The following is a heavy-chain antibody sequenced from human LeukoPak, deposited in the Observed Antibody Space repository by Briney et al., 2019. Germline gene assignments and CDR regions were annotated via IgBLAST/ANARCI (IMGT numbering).Heavy chain of an antibody. D-gene: IGHD6-19*01. CDR1: GYSFTSYW. J-gene: IGHJ4*02. V-gene: IGHV5-51*01. Sequence: PGESLKISCKGSGYSFTSYWIGWVRQMPGKGLVWVGIIYPGDSDTRYSPSFQGQVTISADKSITTACLQWSSLKASDTAMYYCARHVVPYSSGLTGFDYWGQGTLVTVSS. CDR2: IYPGDSDT. CDR3: ARHVVPYSSGLTGFDY.